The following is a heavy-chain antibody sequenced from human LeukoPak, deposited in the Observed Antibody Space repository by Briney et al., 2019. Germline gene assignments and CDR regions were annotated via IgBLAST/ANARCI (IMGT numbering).Heavy chain of an antibody. Sequence: ASVKVSCKASGGTFSSYAISWVRQAPGQGLEWMGGIIPVFGTANYAQKFQGRVTITADESTSTAYMELSSLRSEDTAVYYCARDRQTDIVVVVAGSPALNWFDPWGQGTLVTVSS. CDR3: ARDRQTDIVVVVAGSPALNWFDP. D-gene: IGHD2-15*01. CDR1: GGTFSSYA. V-gene: IGHV1-69*13. CDR2: IIPVFGTA. J-gene: IGHJ5*02.